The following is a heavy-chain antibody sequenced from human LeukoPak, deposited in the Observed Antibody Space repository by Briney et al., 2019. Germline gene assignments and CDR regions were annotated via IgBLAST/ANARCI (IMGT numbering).Heavy chain of an antibody. J-gene: IGHJ4*02. V-gene: IGHV4-38-2*02. D-gene: IGHD3-10*01. CDR1: GYSISSGYY. CDR2: IYHSGST. CDR3: ATLGGYGSGSYPEFDY. Sequence: SETLSLTCTVSGYSISSGYYWGWIRQPPGKGLEWIGSIYHSGSTYYNPSLKSRVTISVDTSKNQFSLKLSSVTAADTAVYYCATLGGYGSGSYPEFDYWGQGTLVTVSS.